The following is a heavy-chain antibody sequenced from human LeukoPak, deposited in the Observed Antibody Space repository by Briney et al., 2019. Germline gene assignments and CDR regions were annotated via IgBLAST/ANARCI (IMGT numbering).Heavy chain of an antibody. Sequence: ASVKVSCKASGFTFTSYGIRWVRQAPGQGLEWMGWINAYNGNTNYAQKLQGRVTMTTDTSTSTAYMELRSLRSDDTAVYYCARPITMVREFYSYGMDVWGQGTTVTVSS. CDR3: ARPITMVREFYSYGMDV. J-gene: IGHJ6*02. D-gene: IGHD3-10*01. V-gene: IGHV1-18*01. CDR2: INAYNGNT. CDR1: GFTFTSYG.